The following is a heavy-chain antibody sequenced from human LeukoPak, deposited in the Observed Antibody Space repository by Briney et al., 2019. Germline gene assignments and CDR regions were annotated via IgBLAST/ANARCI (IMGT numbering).Heavy chain of an antibody. D-gene: IGHD6-13*01. CDR3: AREGIAAAGKRVEGFDY. V-gene: IGHV3-30*04. Sequence: GGSLRRSCAAPGFTFSSYAMHWVRQAPGKGLQWVAVISYDGSNKYYADSVKGRFTISRDNSKNTLYLQMNSLRAEDTAVYYCAREGIAAAGKRVEGFDYWGQGTLVTVSS. CDR1: GFTFSSYA. J-gene: IGHJ4*02. CDR2: ISYDGSNK.